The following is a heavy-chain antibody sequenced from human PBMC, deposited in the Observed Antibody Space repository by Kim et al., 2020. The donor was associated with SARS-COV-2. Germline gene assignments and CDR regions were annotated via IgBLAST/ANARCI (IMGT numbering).Heavy chain of an antibody. CDR2: ITTDGSTT. D-gene: IGHD3-9*01. J-gene: IGHJ4*02. CDR1: GFSFSNYW. V-gene: IGHV3-74*01. Sequence: GGSLRLSCAASGFSFSNYWMHWVRQAPGKGLVWVARITTDGSTTAYADSVKGRFTISRDYAKNTLYLQMSSLRAEDTAVYFCARDLAWILYDYWGKG. CDR3: ARDLAWILYDY.